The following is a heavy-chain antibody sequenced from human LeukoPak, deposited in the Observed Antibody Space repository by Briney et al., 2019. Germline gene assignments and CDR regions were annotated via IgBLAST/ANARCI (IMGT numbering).Heavy chain of an antibody. CDR2: ISAYNGNT. D-gene: IGHD6-6*01. J-gene: IGHJ4*02. V-gene: IGHV1-18*01. CDR3: ARDPYSSSSGEFDY. Sequence: ASVKVSCKASGYTFTSYGISWVRQAPGQGREWMGWISAYNGNTNYAQKLQGRVTMNTDTSTSTAYMELRSLRSDDTAVYYCARDPYSSSSGEFDYWGQGTLVTVSS. CDR1: GYTFTSYG.